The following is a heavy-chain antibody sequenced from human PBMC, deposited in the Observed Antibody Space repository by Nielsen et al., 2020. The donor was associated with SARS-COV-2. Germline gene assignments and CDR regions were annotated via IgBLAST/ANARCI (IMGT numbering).Heavy chain of an antibody. CDR3: ARDAGGYDFWSGYHYYYYGMDV. CDR1: GGSISSYY. J-gene: IGHJ6*02. V-gene: IGHV4-59*01. D-gene: IGHD3-3*01. CDR2: IYYSGST. Sequence: SETLSLTCTVSGGSISSYYWSWIRQPPGKGLEWIGYIYYSGSTNYNPSLKSRVTISVDTSKNQFSLKLSSVTAADTAVYYCARDAGGYDFWSGYHYYYYGMDVWGQGTTVTVSS.